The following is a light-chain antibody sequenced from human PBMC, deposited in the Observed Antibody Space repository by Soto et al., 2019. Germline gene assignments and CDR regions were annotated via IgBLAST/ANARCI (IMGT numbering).Light chain of an antibody. CDR2: GNS. V-gene: IGLV1-40*01. CDR1: SSNIGAGYD. CDR3: QSYDISLSGYVV. J-gene: IGLJ2*01. Sequence: QSVLTQPPSVSGAPGQRVTISCTGSSSNIGAGYDVPWYQQLPGTAPKLLIYGNSNRPSGVPDRFSGSKSGTSASLAITGRQAEDEADYYCQSYDISLSGYVVFGGGTKLTVL.